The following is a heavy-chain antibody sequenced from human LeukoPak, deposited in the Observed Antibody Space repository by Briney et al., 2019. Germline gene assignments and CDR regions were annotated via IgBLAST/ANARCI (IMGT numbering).Heavy chain of an antibody. CDR3: ARYYYDSSGYPDFDY. J-gene: IGHJ4*02. V-gene: IGHV5-51*01. Sequence: TRGASLKISCKGSGSSFTSYWIGWVRQLPGKGLEWMGIIYPGDSDTRYSPSFQGQVTISADKSISTAYLQWSSLKASDTAMYYCARYYYDSSGYPDFDYWGQGTLVTVSS. D-gene: IGHD3-22*01. CDR2: IYPGDSDT. CDR1: GSSFTSYW.